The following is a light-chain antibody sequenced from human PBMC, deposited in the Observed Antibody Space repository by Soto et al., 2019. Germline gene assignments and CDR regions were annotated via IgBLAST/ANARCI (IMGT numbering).Light chain of an antibody. CDR2: QVS. Sequence: QSALTQPASVSGSPGQSITISCTGTSSDLGGYNFVSWYQHHPGKAPKRMIYQVSNRPSGVSNRFSGSKSGNTASLTISGLQAEYEADYYCCSYTSSSPYVFGTGTKVTVL. V-gene: IGLV2-14*01. CDR3: CSYTSSSPYV. J-gene: IGLJ1*01. CDR1: SSDLGGYNF.